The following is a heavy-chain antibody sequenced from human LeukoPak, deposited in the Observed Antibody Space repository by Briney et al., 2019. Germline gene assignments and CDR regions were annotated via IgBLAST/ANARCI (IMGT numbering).Heavy chain of an antibody. CDR3: ARHRVAGSYYRGRYYFDY. CDR2: IYYSGST. D-gene: IGHD3-10*01. V-gene: IGHV4-59*01. J-gene: IGHJ4*02. CDR1: GGSISSYY. Sequence: PSETLSLTCTVSGGSISSYYWSWIRQPPGKGLEWIGYIYYSGSTNYNPSLQSRVTISVDTSKNQFSLKLSSVTAADTAVYYCARHRVAGSYYRGRYYFDYWGQGTLVTVSS.